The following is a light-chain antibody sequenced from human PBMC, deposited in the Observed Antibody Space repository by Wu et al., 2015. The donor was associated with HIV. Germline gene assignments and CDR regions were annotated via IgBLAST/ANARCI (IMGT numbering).Light chain of an antibody. CDR3: QQYGSSPWT. J-gene: IGKJ1*01. Sequence: DIVLTQSPGTVSSSPGERATLSCRASQSITNNYLAWYQQKPGQAPRLLIYGASNRGTGIPDRFSGSGSGADFTLTISRLEPEDFAVYYCQQYGSSPWTFGQGPRWKS. CDR2: GAS. V-gene: IGKV3-20*01. CDR1: QSITNNY.